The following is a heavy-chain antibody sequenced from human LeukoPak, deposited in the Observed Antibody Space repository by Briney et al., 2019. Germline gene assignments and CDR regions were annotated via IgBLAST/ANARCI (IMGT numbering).Heavy chain of an antibody. CDR1: GGSISSGSYY. D-gene: IGHD3-22*01. J-gene: IGHJ4*02. Sequence: SETLSLTCSVSGGSISSGSYYWSWIRQPPGKGLEWIGYIYFSGSTNYNPSLKSRVTISGDTSKNQFSLKLSSVTAADTAVYFCARVDYDGSGYNFDYWGQGTLVTVSS. CDR2: IYFSGST. CDR3: ARVDYDGSGYNFDY. V-gene: IGHV4-61*01.